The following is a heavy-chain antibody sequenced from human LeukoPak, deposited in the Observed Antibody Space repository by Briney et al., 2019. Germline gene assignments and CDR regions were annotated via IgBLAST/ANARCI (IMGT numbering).Heavy chain of an antibody. V-gene: IGHV3-66*01. CDR2: IYSGGST. J-gene: IGHJ4*02. D-gene: IGHD6-6*01. CDR1: GFTASSNY. Sequence: GGSLRLSCAASGFTASSNYMSWVRQAPGKGLEWVSVIYSGGSTYYADSVKGRFTISRDNSKNTLYLQMNSLRAEDTAVYYCARDLRGGFVPDYWGQGTLVTVSS. CDR3: ARDLRGGFVPDY.